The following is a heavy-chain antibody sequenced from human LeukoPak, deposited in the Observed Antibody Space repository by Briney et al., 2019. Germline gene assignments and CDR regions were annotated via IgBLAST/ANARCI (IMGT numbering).Heavy chain of an antibody. V-gene: IGHV3-23*01. CDR1: GFTFSSYA. CDR3: AKGGGYYDFWSGEAEAIWFDP. Sequence: PGGSLRLSCAASGFTFSSYAMSWVRQAPGKGLEWVSAISGSGGSTYYADSVKGRFTISRDNSKNTLYLQMNSLRAEDTAVYYCAKGGGYYDFWSGEAEAIWFDPWGQGTLVTVSS. D-gene: IGHD3-3*01. J-gene: IGHJ5*02. CDR2: ISGSGGST.